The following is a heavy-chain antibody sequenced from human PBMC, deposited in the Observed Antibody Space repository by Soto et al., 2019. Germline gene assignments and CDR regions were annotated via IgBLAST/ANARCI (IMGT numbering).Heavy chain of an antibody. D-gene: IGHD6-13*01. CDR3: AKTYRREQQPLQYNWFDP. CDR1: GFTFSSYA. J-gene: IGHJ5*02. V-gene: IGHV3-23*01. Sequence: GGSLRLSCAASGFTFSSYAMSWVRQAPGKGLELVSGISDSGGSTYYADSVKGRFTISRDNSKNTLSLQMDSLRAEDTAVYYCAKTYRREQQPLQYNWFDPWGQGTLVTVSS. CDR2: ISDSGGST.